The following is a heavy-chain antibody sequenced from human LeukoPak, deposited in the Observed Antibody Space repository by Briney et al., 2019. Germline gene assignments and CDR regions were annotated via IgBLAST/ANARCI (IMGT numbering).Heavy chain of an antibody. V-gene: IGHV1-18*01. CDR3: ARDSLHFGVAEMFDP. Sequence: ASVKVSCKASVYTFTSYGFSWVRQAPGQGLEWMGWISGYSGNTNYAQKFQGRFTMTTDTSTSTAYMELRSLRSDDTAVYYCARDSLHFGVAEMFDPWGQGTLVTVSS. D-gene: IGHD3-3*01. CDR2: ISGYSGNT. CDR1: VYTFTSYG. J-gene: IGHJ5*02.